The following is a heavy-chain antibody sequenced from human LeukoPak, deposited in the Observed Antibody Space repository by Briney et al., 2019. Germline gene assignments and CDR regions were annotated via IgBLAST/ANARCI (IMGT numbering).Heavy chain of an antibody. J-gene: IGHJ4*02. V-gene: IGHV3-21*01. CDR3: ARDRGGSGYFDY. CDR1: GFTFSSYS. CDR2: ISSSSSYI. Sequence: PGGSLRLSCAASGFTFSSYSMNWVRQAPGKGLEWVSSISSSSSYIYYADSVKGRFTISRDNAKNSLYLQMNSLRAEDTAVYYCARDRGGSGYFDYWGQGTLVTVSS. D-gene: IGHD3-16*01.